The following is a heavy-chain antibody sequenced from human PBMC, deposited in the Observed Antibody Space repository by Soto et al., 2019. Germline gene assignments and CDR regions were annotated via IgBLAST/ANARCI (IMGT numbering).Heavy chain of an antibody. J-gene: IGHJ4*02. Sequence: SPTLSLTCAISGDSVSSNSAAWNWIRQSPWRGLEWLGRTYYRSKWYNDYAVSVKSRITINPDTSKNQFSLQLNSVTPEDTAVYYCARDRVTMVRGVTVYYFDYWGQGTLVTVSS. D-gene: IGHD3-10*01. CDR1: GDSVSSNSAA. CDR2: TYYRSKWYN. V-gene: IGHV6-1*01. CDR3: ARDRVTMVRGVTVYYFDY.